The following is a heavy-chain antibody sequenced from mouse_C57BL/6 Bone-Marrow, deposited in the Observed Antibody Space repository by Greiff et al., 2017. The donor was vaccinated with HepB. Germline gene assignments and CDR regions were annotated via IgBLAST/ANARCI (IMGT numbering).Heavy chain of an antibody. J-gene: IGHJ2*01. CDR2: IDPETGGT. CDR3: TRSFYLAYYFDY. Sequence: VQLQQSGAELVRPGASVTLSCKASGYTFTDYEMHWVKQTPVHGLEWIGAIDPETGGTAYNQKFKGKAILTADKSSSTAYMELRSLTSEDSAVYYCTRSFYLAYYFDYWGQGTTLTVSS. D-gene: IGHD5-5*01. V-gene: IGHV1-15*01. CDR1: GYTFTDYE.